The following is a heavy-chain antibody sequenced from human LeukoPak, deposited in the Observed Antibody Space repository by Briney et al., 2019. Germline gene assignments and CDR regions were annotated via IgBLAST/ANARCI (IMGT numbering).Heavy chain of an antibody. CDR3: ARTYSHAFDI. V-gene: IGHV3-20*01. Sequence: GRSLRLSCAASGFTFDDYAMHWVRQAPGKGLEWVSGINWNGGSTGYADSVKGRFTISRDNAKNSLYLQMNSLRAEDTALYHCARTYSHAFDIWGQGTMVTVSS. CDR2: INWNGGST. D-gene: IGHD2-21*01. CDR1: GFTFDDYA. J-gene: IGHJ3*02.